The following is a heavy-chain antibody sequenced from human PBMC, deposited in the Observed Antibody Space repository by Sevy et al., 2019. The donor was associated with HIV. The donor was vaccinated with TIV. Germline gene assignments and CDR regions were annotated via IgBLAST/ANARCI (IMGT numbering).Heavy chain of an antibody. CDR3: ARSSFYYDNSGFYPFDF. D-gene: IGHD3-22*01. J-gene: IGHJ4*02. CDR1: GYNFSGYW. Sequence: GESLKISCKGSGYNFSGYWVGWVRQMPGKGLEWMGIIYPTDSHIIYSPSLQGQVTISVDKSITTAYLRWRSLQTSDTSMYYCARSSFYYDNSGFYPFDFWGQGTLVTVSS. V-gene: IGHV5-51*01. CDR2: IYPTDSHI.